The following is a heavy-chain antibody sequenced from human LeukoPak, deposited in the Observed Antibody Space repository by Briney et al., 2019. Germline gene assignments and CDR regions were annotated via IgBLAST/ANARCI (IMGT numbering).Heavy chain of an antibody. D-gene: IGHD6-19*01. CDR3: ARAPGRAGWYQEDY. V-gene: IGHV3-30-3*01. CDR2: ISYDGSNK. J-gene: IGHJ4*02. Sequence: PGRSLRLSCAASGFTFSSYAMHWVRQAPGKGLEWVAVISYDGSNKYYADSVKGRFTISRDNSKNTLYLQMNSLRAEDTAVYYCARAPGRAGWYQEDYWGQGTLVTVSS. CDR1: GFTFSSYA.